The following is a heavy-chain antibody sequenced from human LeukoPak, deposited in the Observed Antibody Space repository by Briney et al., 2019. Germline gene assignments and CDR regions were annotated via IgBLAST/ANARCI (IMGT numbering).Heavy chain of an antibody. J-gene: IGHJ4*02. CDR3: ARQNSGWGIDY. D-gene: IGHD5-12*01. CDR2: IYYSGST. CDR1: GYSISSGYY. V-gene: IGHV4-38-2*02. Sequence: SETLSLTCTVSGYSISSGYYWGWIRQPPGKGLEWIGYIYYSGSTNYNPSLKSRVTISVDTSKNQFSLKLSSVTAADTAVYYCARQNSGWGIDYWGQETLVTVSS.